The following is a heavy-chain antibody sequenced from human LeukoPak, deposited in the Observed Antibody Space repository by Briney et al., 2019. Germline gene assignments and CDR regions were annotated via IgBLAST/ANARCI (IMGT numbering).Heavy chain of an antibody. CDR1: GFTFSNYA. CDR3: ANAGQTLTIAVAGTAAY. D-gene: IGHD6-19*01. Sequence: GGSLRLSCAASGFTFSNYAMSWVRQAPGKGLEWVSAVSAGGGSTYYADSVKGRFTISRDNSKNTLYLQMNSLRAEDTAVYYCANAGQTLTIAVAGTAAYWGQGTLVTVSS. V-gene: IGHV3-23*01. J-gene: IGHJ4*02. CDR2: VSAGGGST.